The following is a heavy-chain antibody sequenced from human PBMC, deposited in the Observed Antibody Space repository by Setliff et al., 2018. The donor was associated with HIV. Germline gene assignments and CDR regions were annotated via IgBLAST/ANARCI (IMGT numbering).Heavy chain of an antibody. V-gene: IGHV4-4*07. CDR3: ARGVEYYNTRGMGVYFDF. Sequence: PSETLSLTCTVSGDSLSKNYWSWIRQPAGKGLEWIGRIYTSGSTNYNPSLRSRVAMSVDTSKNQFSLKLSSVIAADTAIYYCARGVEYYNTRGMGVYFDFWGQGTLVTV. D-gene: IGHD3-10*01. CDR2: IYTSGST. CDR1: GDSLSKNY. J-gene: IGHJ4*02.